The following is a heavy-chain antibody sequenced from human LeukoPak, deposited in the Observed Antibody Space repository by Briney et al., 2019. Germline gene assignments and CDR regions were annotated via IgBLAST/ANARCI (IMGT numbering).Heavy chain of an antibody. J-gene: IGHJ4*02. V-gene: IGHV3-74*01. CDR3: AREALPNYYDSSGYDY. D-gene: IGHD3-22*01. CDR2: INGAQSDT. Sequence: GGSLRLSCTASGFSFSGHWMHWVRQAPGKGLLWVARINGAQSDTIYADSVKGRLTISRDNAKNTLYLQMNSLRAEDTAVYYCAREALPNYYDSSGYDYWGQGTLVTVSS. CDR1: GFSFSGHW.